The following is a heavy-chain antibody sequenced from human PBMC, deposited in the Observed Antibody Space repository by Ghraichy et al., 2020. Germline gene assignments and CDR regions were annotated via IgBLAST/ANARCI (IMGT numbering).Heavy chain of an antibody. Sequence: ASVKVSCKASGYTFTSYGISWVRQAPGQGLEWMGWISAYNGNTNYAQKLQGRVTMTTDTSTSTAYMELRSLRSDDTAVYYCARVGDIVVVTANPPHYWYFDLWGRGTLVTVSS. CDR2: ISAYNGNT. D-gene: IGHD2-21*02. CDR1: GYTFTSYG. CDR3: ARVGDIVVVTANPPHYWYFDL. V-gene: IGHV1-18*04. J-gene: IGHJ2*01.